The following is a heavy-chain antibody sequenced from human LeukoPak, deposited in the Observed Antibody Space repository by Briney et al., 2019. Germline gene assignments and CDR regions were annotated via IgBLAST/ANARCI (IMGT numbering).Heavy chain of an antibody. CDR1: GFTFSSYS. J-gene: IGHJ4*02. Sequence: PGGSLRLSCAASGFTFSSYSMNWVRQAPGKGLEWVSSISSSSSYIYYADSVKGRFTISRDNAKNPLYLQMNSLRAEDTAVYYGASHYDFWSGYYVYFDYWGQGTLVTVSS. CDR3: ASHYDFWSGYYVYFDY. V-gene: IGHV3-21*01. D-gene: IGHD3-3*01. CDR2: ISSSSSYI.